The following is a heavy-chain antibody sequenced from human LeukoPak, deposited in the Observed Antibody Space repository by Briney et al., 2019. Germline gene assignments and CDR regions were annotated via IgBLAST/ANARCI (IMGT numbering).Heavy chain of an antibody. D-gene: IGHD3-22*01. CDR1: GYAISSGYY. J-gene: IGHJ5*02. CDR2: FYHRGST. V-gene: IGHV4-38-2*02. CDR3: ARRVTMSPTNWFDP. Sequence: PSETLSLTCTVSGYAISSGYYWGWIRQPPGKGLEWIGSFYHRGSTNYNPSLKSRVTISVDTSKNQFSLKLSSVTAADTAVYYCARRVTMSPTNWFDPWGQGTLVTVSS.